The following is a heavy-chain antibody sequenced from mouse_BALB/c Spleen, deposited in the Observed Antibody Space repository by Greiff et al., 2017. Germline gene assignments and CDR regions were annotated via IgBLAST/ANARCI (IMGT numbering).Heavy chain of an antibody. CDR1: GYSITSGYY. D-gene: IGHD2-10*02. Sequence: VQLQQSGPGLVKPSQSLSLTCSVTGYSITSGYYWNWIRQFPGNKLEWMGYISYDGSNNYNPSLKNRISITRDTSKNQFFLKLNSVTTEDTATYYCARVREYGPFAYWGQGTLVTVSA. CDR3: ARVREYGPFAY. J-gene: IGHJ3*01. CDR2: ISYDGSN. V-gene: IGHV3-6*02.